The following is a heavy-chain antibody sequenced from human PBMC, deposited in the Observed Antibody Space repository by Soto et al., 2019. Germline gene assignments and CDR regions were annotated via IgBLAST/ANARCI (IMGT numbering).Heavy chain of an antibody. V-gene: IGHV1-69*06. CDR2: IIPIFGTA. Sequence: QVQLVQSGAEVKKPGSSVKVSCKASGGTFSSYAISWVRQAPGQGLAWMGGIIPIFGTANYAQKFQGRVTITADKSTSTAYMELSSLRSEDTAVYYCASSNDYYGSYGSYYYYVMDVWGQGTTVTVSS. D-gene: IGHD3-10*01. CDR3: ASSNDYYGSYGSYYYYVMDV. CDR1: GGTFSSYA. J-gene: IGHJ6*02.